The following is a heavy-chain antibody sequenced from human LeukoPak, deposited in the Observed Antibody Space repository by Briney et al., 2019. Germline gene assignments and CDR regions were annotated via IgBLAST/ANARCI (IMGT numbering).Heavy chain of an antibody. J-gene: IGHJ4*02. CDR1: GGSVSSGSYY. D-gene: IGHD3-3*01. Sequence: SETLSLTCTVSGGSVSSGSYYWSWIRQPPGTGLEWIGYIYYSGSTYYNPSLKSRVTISVDTSKNQFSLKLSSVTAADTAVYYCARRFLEWLSFDYWGQGTLVTVSS. CDR2: IYYSGST. CDR3: ARRFLEWLSFDY. V-gene: IGHV4-61*01.